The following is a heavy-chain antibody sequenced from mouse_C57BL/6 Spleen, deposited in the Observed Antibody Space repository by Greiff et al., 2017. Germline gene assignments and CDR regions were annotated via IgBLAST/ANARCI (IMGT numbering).Heavy chain of an antibody. CDR3: ARQRTAAQANTRLNYAMDY. J-gene: IGHJ4*01. D-gene: IGHD3-2*02. Sequence: EVKLMESGGDLVKPGGSLKLSCAASGFTFSSYGMSWVRPTPDKRLEWVATISSGGSYTYYPDSVQGRFTISRDNAKNTLYLQMSSLKSEDTAMYYCARQRTAAQANTRLNYAMDYWGQGTSVTVSS. V-gene: IGHV5-6*01. CDR2: ISSGGSYT. CDR1: GFTFSSYG.